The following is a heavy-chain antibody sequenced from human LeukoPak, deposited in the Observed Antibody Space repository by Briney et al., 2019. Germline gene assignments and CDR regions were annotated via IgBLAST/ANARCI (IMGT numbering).Heavy chain of an antibody. V-gene: IGHV3-53*01. J-gene: IGHJ4*02. CDR2: IYSGGST. D-gene: IGHD6-13*01. Sequence: GGSLRLSCAASGFSVSSNYMSWVRQAPGKGLEWVSIIYSGGSTYYADSVRGRFTISRDNSKNTLYLQMNSLRAEDTAVYYCAKNGRLAGQAAAFDYWGQGTLVTVSS. CDR1: GFSVSSNY. CDR3: AKNGRLAGQAAAFDY.